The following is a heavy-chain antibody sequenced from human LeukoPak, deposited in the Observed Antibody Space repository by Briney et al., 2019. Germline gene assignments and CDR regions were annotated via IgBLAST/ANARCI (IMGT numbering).Heavy chain of an antibody. D-gene: IGHD3-3*01. V-gene: IGHV1-2*02. Sequence: ASVKVSCKASGYTFTGYYMHWVRQAPGQGLEWMGWINPNSGGTNYAQKFQGRVTMTRDTSISTAYMELSRLRSDDTAVYYCAREDDFWSGYSGWFDPRGQGTLVTVSS. CDR2: INPNSGGT. J-gene: IGHJ5*02. CDR3: AREDDFWSGYSGWFDP. CDR1: GYTFTGYY.